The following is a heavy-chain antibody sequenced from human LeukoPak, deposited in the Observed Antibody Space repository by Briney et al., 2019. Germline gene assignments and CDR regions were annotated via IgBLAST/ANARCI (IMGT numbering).Heavy chain of an antibody. CDR2: IYYSGST. CDR3: ATSDTVVTSFFDY. D-gene: IGHD4-23*01. CDR1: GGSISSYY. V-gene: IGHV4-59*01. Sequence: SETLSLTCTVSGGSISSYYWSWIRQPPGKGLEWIGYIYYSGSTNYNPSLKSRVTISVDTSKNQFSLKLSSVTAADTAVYYCATSDTVVTSFFDYWGKGTLVNDCS. J-gene: IGHJ4*02.